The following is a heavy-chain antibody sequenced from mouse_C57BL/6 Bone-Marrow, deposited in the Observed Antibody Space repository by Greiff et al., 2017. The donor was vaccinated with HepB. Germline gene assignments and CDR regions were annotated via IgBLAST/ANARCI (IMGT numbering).Heavy chain of an antibody. CDR3: ARDPYYYGSSGAY. Sequence: DVKLQESGGDLVKPGGSLKLSCAASGFTFSSYGMSWVRQTPDKRLEWVATISSGGSYTYYPDSVKGRFTISRDNAKNTLYLQMSSLKSEDTAMYYCARDPYYYGSSGAYWGQGTLVTVSA. CDR2: ISSGGSYT. CDR1: GFTFSSYG. V-gene: IGHV5-6*02. D-gene: IGHD1-1*01. J-gene: IGHJ3*01.